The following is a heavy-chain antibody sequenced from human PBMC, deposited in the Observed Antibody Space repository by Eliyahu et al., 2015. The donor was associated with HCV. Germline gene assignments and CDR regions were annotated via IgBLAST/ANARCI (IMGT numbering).Heavy chain of an antibody. Sequence: EVQLLESGGGLVQPGGSLRLSCAASGFXFSSYAMSWVRQAPGKGLGWVSAISGSGGSTYYADSVKGRFTISRDNSKNTLYLQMNSLRAEDTAVYYCAKGILVAALLGPSYWGQGTLVTVSS. V-gene: IGHV3-23*01. CDR2: ISGSGGST. D-gene: IGHD2-15*01. CDR1: GFXFSSYA. CDR3: AKGILVAALLGPSY. J-gene: IGHJ4*02.